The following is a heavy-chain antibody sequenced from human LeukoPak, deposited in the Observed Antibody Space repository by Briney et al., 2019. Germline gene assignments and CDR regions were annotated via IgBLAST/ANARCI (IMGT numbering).Heavy chain of an antibody. CDR3: AKSPHVQVLVYYLDP. V-gene: IGHV3-23*01. D-gene: IGHD3-22*01. Sequence: GGSLRLSCAASGYTFSSYAMSWVRQAPGKGLEWASSLSGSGGSTHYADSVKGRFTISRDNSKNTLYLQMNGLRAEDTAVYYCAKSPHVQVLVYYLDPWGQGTLVTVSS. J-gene: IGHJ5*02. CDR2: LSGSGGST. CDR1: GYTFSSYA.